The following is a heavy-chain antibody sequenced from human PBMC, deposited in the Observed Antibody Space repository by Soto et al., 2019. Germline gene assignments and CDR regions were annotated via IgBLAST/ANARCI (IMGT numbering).Heavy chain of an antibody. CDR1: GVSISSGSYY. CDR3: ARQGRRQKLVRGWFDP. Sequence: PSETLSFTVIVSGVSISSGSYYWGWIRQPPGNGLEWIGSIYYSGSTYYNPSLKTRLSISVDTTTNHFFLKLSSVTAAETAVYYCARQGRRQKLVRGWFDPWGQGTLVADSS. V-gene: IGHV4-39*01. J-gene: IGHJ5*02. D-gene: IGHD6-13*01. CDR2: IYYSGST.